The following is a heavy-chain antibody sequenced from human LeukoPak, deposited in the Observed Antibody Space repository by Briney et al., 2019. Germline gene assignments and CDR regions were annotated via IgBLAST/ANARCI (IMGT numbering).Heavy chain of an antibody. D-gene: IGHD6-19*01. CDR1: GGSFSNGNYY. V-gene: IGHV4-61*01. CDR2: IHYSGST. J-gene: IGHJ4*02. Sequence: SETLSLTCTVSGGSFSNGNYYWSWIRQPPGKGLEWIGYIHYSGSTNYNPSLKSGVTISVDTSKNQFSLKLSSVTAADTAVYYCARAVAGIFDYWGQGTLVTVSS. CDR3: ARAVAGIFDY.